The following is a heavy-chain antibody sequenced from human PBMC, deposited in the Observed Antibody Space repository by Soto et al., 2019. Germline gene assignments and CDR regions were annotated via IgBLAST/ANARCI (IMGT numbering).Heavy chain of an antibody. J-gene: IGHJ5*02. CDR1: GDSGSSNTAS. Sequence: XQALYLPFAISGDSGSSNTASCNWIRHSPSRGLEWLGRTYFRSKWYNDYAVSVKSRIIINPDTSSNQFSLQLNSVTPEDTAVYFCAKGDNLGPKTGYAFDPWGQGIMVTVSS. CDR2: TYFRSKWYN. CDR3: AKGDNLGPKTGYAFDP. D-gene: IGHD5-12*01. V-gene: IGHV6-1*01.